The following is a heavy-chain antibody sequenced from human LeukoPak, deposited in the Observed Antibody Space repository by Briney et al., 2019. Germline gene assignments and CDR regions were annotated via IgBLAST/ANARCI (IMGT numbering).Heavy chain of an antibody. J-gene: IGHJ4*02. Sequence: SETLSLTCTVSGGSISSGGYYWSWIRQHPGKGLEWIGNIYYSGSTYYNPSLKSRVTISVDMSKNQFSLKLSSVTAADTAVFYCARRRRYRFDYWGQGTLVTVSS. CDR3: ARRRRYRFDY. CDR2: IYYSGST. D-gene: IGHD1-26*01. V-gene: IGHV4-31*03. CDR1: GGSISSGGYY.